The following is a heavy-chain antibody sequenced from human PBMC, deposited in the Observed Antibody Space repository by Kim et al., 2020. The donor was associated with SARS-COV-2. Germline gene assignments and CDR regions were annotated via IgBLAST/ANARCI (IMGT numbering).Heavy chain of an antibody. J-gene: IGHJ4*02. CDR2: IWYDGSNK. D-gene: IGHD1-26*01. CDR3: ARDRYSGSYLMDY. Sequence: GSLRLSCAASGFTFSSYGMHWVRQAPGKGLEWVAVIWYDGSNKYYADSVKGRFTISRDNSKNTLYLQMNSLRAEDTAVYYCARDRYSGSYLMDYWGQGTLVTVSS. CDR1: GFTFSSYG. V-gene: IGHV3-33*01.